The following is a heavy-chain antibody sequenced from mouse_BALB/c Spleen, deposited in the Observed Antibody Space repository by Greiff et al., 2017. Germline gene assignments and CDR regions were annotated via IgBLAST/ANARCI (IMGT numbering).Heavy chain of an antibody. CDR3: TRYGNYVGYFDV. V-gene: IGHV6-6*02. J-gene: IGHJ1*01. CDR1: GFTFSNYW. CDR2: IRLKSNNYAT. Sequence: EVQRVESGGGLVQPGGSMKLSCVASGFTFSNYWMNWVRQSPEKGLEWVAEIRLKSNNYATHYAESVKGRFTISRDDSKSSVYLQMNNLRAEDTGIYYCTRYGNYVGYFDVWGAGTTVTVSS. D-gene: IGHD2-1*01.